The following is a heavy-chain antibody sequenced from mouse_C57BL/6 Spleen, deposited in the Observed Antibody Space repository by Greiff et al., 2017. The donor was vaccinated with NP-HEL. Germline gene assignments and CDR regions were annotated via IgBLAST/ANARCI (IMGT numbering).Heavy chain of an antibody. CDR3: TRWTGTGAMDY. J-gene: IGHJ4*01. CDR1: GYTFTSYW. Sequence: VQLQQSGTVLARPGASVKMSCKTSGYTFTSYWMHWVKQRPGQGLEWIGAIYPGNSDTSYNQKFKGKAKLTAVQSASTAYMELSSLTNEDSAVYYCTRWTGTGAMDYWGKGTSVTVSS. CDR2: IYPGNSDT. V-gene: IGHV1-5*01. D-gene: IGHD4-1*01.